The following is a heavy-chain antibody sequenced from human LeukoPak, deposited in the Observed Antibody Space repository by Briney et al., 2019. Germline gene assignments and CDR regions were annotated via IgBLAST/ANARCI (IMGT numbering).Heavy chain of an antibody. D-gene: IGHD3-10*01. V-gene: IGHV4-34*01. Sequence: KPSETLSLTCAVCGGSFSGYYWSWIRQPPGKGLEWIGEINHSGSTNYNPSLKSRVTISVDTSKNQFSLKLSSVTAADTAVYYCARTVLWFPYGGVDPWGQGTLVTVSS. CDR3: ARTVLWFPYGGVDP. CDR1: GGSFSGYY. J-gene: IGHJ5*02. CDR2: INHSGST.